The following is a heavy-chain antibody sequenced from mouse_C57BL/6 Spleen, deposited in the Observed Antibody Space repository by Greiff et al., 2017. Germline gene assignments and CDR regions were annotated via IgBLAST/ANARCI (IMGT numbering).Heavy chain of an antibody. CDR3: AKTEDGRNYAMDY. Sequence: VKLVESGPGLVQPSQSLSITCTVSGFSLTSYGVHWVRQSPGKGLEWLGVIWRGGSTDYNAAFMSRLSITKDNSKSQVFFKMNSLQADDTAIYYWAKTEDGRNYAMDYWGQGTSVTVSS. CDR2: IWRGGST. D-gene: IGHD2-3*01. J-gene: IGHJ4*01. CDR1: GFSLTSYG. V-gene: IGHV2-5*01.